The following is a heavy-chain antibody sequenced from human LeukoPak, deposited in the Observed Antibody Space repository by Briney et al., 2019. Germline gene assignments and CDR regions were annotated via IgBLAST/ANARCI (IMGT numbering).Heavy chain of an antibody. V-gene: IGHV4-4*09. J-gene: IGHJ4*02. CDR3: ARAAEGPFDY. CDR1: GGSISSYY. Sequence: SETLSLTCTVSGGSISSYYCSWIRQPPGKGLDWIGYIYTSGSTNYNPSLKSRETIIVDTSKNQFSLKLSSVTAADTAVYYCARAAEGPFDYWGQGTLVTVSS. CDR2: IYTSGST.